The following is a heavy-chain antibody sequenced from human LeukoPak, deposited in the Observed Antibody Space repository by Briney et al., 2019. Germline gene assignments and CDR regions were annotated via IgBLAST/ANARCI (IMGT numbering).Heavy chain of an antibody. CDR1: GYTFTGYY. CDR3: AITPTTVTTVTYDY. V-gene: IGHV1-2*02. J-gene: IGHJ4*02. D-gene: IGHD4-17*01. Sequence: ASVKVSCKASGYTFTGYYMHWVRQAPGQGLEWMGWINPNSGGTNYAQKFQGGVTMTRDTSISTAYMELSRLRSDDTAVYYCAITPTTVTTVTYDYWGQGTLVTVSS. CDR2: INPNSGGT.